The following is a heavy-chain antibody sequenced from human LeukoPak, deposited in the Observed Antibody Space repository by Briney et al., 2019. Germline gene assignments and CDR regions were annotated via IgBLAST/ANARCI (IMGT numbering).Heavy chain of an antibody. Sequence: SETLSLTCTVSGGSISSYYWSWIRQPAGKGLEWIGRIYTSGSTNYNPSLKSRVTMSVDTSKNQFSPKLSSVTAADTAVYYCARSQIAAAGQNWFDPWGQGTLVTVSS. CDR2: IYTSGST. V-gene: IGHV4-4*07. CDR3: ARSQIAAAGQNWFDP. D-gene: IGHD6-13*01. J-gene: IGHJ5*02. CDR1: GGSISSYY.